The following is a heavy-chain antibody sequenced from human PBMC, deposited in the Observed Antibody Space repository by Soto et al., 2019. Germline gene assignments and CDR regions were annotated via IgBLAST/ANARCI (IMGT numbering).Heavy chain of an antibody. D-gene: IGHD3-3*01. CDR2: IYSSGNT. CDR1: GGTISGYY. CDR3: ARGQRFSDWFDP. Sequence: SETLSLTCSVSGGTISGYYWTWIRQPAGKGLEWIGRIYSSGNTKYNPSLQSRVTMSLDTSNNQFSLRLTSVTAADTAVYYCARGQRFSDWFDPWGQGTLVPSP. V-gene: IGHV4-4*07. J-gene: IGHJ5*02.